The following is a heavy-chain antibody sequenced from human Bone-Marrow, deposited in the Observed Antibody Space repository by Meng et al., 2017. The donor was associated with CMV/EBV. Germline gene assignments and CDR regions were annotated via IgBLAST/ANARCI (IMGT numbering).Heavy chain of an antibody. CDR1: GFTVSSNY. V-gene: IGHV3-66*02. Sequence: GGSLRLSCAASGFTVSSNYMSWVRQAPGKGLEWVSVIYSGGSTYYADSVKGRFTISRDNSKNTLYLQMNSLRAEDTAVYYCARDRHDFWSGYYSGWFDPWGQGPLVTVSS. D-gene: IGHD3-3*01. CDR3: ARDRHDFWSGYYSGWFDP. J-gene: IGHJ5*02. CDR2: IYSGGST.